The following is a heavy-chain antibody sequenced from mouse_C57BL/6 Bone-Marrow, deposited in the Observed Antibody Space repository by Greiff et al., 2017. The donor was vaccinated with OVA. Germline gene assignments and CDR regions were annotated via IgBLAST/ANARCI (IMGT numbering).Heavy chain of an antibody. V-gene: IGHV10-1*01. CDR3: VRHDYDAMDY. J-gene: IGHJ4*01. CDR2: IRSKSNNYAT. Sequence: EVQGVESGGGLVQPKGSLKLSCAASGFSFNTYAMNWVRQAPGKGLEWVARIRSKSNNYATYYADSVKDRFTISRDDSESMLYLQMNNLKTEDTAMYDGVRHDYDAMDYWGQGTSVTVSS. CDR1: GFSFNTYA.